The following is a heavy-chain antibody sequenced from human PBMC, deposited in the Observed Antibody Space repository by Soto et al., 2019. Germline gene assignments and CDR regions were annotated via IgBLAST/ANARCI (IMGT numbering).Heavy chain of an antibody. CDR3: ARSGILTGYCWFDP. D-gene: IGHD3-9*01. V-gene: IGHV4-34*01. CDR2: INHSGST. CDR1: GGSFSGYY. Sequence: QVQLQQWGAGLLKPSETLSLTCAVYGGSFSGYYWSWIRQPPGKGLEWIGEINHSGSTNYNPSLKSRVTISVDTSKNQFSLKLSSVTAADTAVYYCARSGILTGYCWFDPWGQGTLVTVSS. J-gene: IGHJ5*02.